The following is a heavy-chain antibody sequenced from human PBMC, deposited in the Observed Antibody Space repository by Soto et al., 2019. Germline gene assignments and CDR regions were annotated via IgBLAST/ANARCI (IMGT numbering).Heavy chain of an antibody. CDR3: ARQTDYYYYMDV. V-gene: IGHV4-59*01. CDR2: IDYSGST. CDR1: GASISSSS. D-gene: IGHD2-21*02. Sequence: SETLSLTCTVSGASISSSSWSWIRQPPGKGLESIGYIDYSGSTNYNPSLKSRVTISVDTSRNQFSLRLTSVTAADTAVYYCARQTDYYYYMDVWGKGTKVTVSS. J-gene: IGHJ6*03.